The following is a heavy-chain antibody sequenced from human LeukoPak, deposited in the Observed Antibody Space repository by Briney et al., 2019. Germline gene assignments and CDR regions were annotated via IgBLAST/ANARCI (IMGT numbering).Heavy chain of an antibody. CDR2: VHYSGST. V-gene: IGHV4-38-2*02. Sequence: SETLSLTCTFSGYSISRGYHWGWVRQPPGKGLEWIASVHYSGSTYYNPSLKSRLTISADTSKNQFSLKLDSVTAADTAVYYCARVNFNPDYWGQGTLVTVSS. J-gene: IGHJ4*02. CDR3: ARVNFNPDY. D-gene: IGHD1-14*01. CDR1: GYSISRGYH.